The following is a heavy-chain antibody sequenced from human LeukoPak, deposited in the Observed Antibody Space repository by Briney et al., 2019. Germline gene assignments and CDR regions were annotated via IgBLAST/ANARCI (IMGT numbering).Heavy chain of an antibody. CDR1: GFTFTTYA. D-gene: IGHD5-24*01. CDR3: VKRGGYNYDY. CDR2: ITNYGDRT. J-gene: IGHJ4*02. Sequence: GGSLRLSCSASGFTFTTYAMHWVRQAPGKGLEYVSAITNYGDRTFYADSVKGRFTISRDNSKNTLYLQMSSLRAEDTAVYYCVKRGGYNYDYWGQGTLVTVSS. V-gene: IGHV3-64D*09.